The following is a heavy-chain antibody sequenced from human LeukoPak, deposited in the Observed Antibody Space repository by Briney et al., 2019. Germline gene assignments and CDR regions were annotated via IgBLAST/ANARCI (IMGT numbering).Heavy chain of an antibody. CDR2: IYYSGST. Sequence: PSETLSLTCTVSGGSISSYYWSWSRQPPGKGLEWIGYIYYSGSTNYNPSLKSRVTISVDTSKNQFSLKLSSVTAADTAVYYCARELLGSWYPSFVIWGQGTMVTVSS. V-gene: IGHV4-59*01. CDR1: GGSISSYY. CDR3: ARELLGSWYPSFVI. J-gene: IGHJ3*02. D-gene: IGHD6-13*01.